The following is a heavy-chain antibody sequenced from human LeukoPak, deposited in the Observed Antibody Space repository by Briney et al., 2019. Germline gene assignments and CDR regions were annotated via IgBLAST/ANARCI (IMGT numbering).Heavy chain of an antibody. J-gene: IGHJ4*02. CDR2: MYASGIT. CDR3: ARDSGYYTNPYYFDY. V-gene: IGHV4-4*07. D-gene: IGHD3-3*01. CDR1: GGSISRYY. Sequence: SETLSLTCTVSGGSISRYYWSWIRQPAGKGLEWIGRMYASGITNYNPSLKSRVTMSVDTSKNQFSLKLSSVTAADKAVYYCARDSGYYTNPYYFDYWGQGTLVTVSS.